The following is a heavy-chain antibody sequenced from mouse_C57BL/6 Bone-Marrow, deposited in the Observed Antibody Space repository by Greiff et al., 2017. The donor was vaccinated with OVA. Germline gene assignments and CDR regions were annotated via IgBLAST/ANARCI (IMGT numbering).Heavy chain of an antibody. D-gene: IGHD4-1*02. V-gene: IGHV2-5*01. J-gene: IGHJ1*03. Sequence: VKLMESGPGLVQPSQSLSITCTVSGFSLTSYGVHWVRQSPGKGLEWLGVIWRGGSTDYNAAFMSRLSITKNNSKSQVFFKMNILQADDTAIYYCAKMGLNWGTGYFDVWGTGTTVTVSS. CDR3: AKMGLNWGTGYFDV. CDR2: IWRGGST. CDR1: GFSLTSYG.